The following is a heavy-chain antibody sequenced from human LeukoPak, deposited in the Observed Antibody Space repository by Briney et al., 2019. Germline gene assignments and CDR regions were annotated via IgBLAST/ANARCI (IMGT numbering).Heavy chain of an antibody. CDR2: INHSGST. CDR1: VGSFRGYY. Sequence: PSQTLSLTCAVYVGSFRGYYWSWIRQPPGKGLEWIGEINHSGSTNYNPSLKSRVTISVDTSKNQFSLKLSSVTAADTAVYYCARGWAIWDSSTTGTGWFDPWGQGTLVTVSS. J-gene: IGHJ5*02. D-gene: IGHD1-1*01. V-gene: IGHV4-34*01. CDR3: ARGWAIWDSSTTGTGWFDP.